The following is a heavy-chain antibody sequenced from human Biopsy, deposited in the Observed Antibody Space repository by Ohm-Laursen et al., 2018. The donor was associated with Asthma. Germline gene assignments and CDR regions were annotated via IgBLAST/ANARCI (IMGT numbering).Heavy chain of an antibody. V-gene: IGHV3-53*01. J-gene: IGHJ2*01. CDR3: ARDSGINVDPGHWSFDL. CDR1: GFAVSRDH. CDR2: IYSGGTS. D-gene: IGHD1-14*01. Sequence: SLRLSCSASGFAVSRDHMFWVRQAPGKGLEWVSVIYSGGTSHTADSVRGRFTISRDFSKNTLHLQMHSLRVEDTAVYYCARDSGINVDPGHWSFDLWGRGSLVTVSS.